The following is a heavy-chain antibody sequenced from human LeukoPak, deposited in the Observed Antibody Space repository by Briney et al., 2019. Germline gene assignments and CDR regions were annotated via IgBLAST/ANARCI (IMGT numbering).Heavy chain of an antibody. J-gene: IGHJ4*02. CDR2: ISAYNGNT. CDR3: AREAKDYYDSSGYYYVFDY. V-gene: IGHV1-18*01. Sequence: ASVKVSCKASGYTFTSYGISWVRQAPGQGLEWMGWISAYNGNTNYAQKLQGRVTMTTDTSTSTAYVELRSLRSDDTAVYYCAREAKDYYDSSGYYYVFDYWGQGTLVTVSS. D-gene: IGHD3-22*01. CDR1: GYTFTSYG.